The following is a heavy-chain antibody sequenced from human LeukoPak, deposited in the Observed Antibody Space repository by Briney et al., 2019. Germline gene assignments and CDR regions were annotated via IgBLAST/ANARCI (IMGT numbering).Heavy chain of an antibody. Sequence: GGSLRLSCATSGFTFSNYWMHWVRHAPGKGLVWVSRINTHGSSTTYAASVKGRFTVSRDNAKNMLYLQMNSLRAEDTAVYYCARAKPVLRFLEWLLPFDYWGQGTLVTVSS. V-gene: IGHV3-74*01. CDR1: GFTFSNYW. CDR3: ARAKPVLRFLEWLLPFDY. D-gene: IGHD3-3*01. CDR2: INTHGSST. J-gene: IGHJ4*02.